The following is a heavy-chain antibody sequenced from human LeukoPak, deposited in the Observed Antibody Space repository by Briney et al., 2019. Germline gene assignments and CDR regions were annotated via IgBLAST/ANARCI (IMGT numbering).Heavy chain of an antibody. V-gene: IGHV4-59*01. Sequence: SETLSLTCTVSGGSISSYYWSWIRQPPGKGLEWIGYIYYSGSTNYNPSLKSRVTISVDTSKNQFSLKLSSVTAADTAVYYCARLGPMVRGVIMTDYYYGMDVWGQGTTVTVSS. CDR2: IYYSGST. CDR1: GGSISSYY. D-gene: IGHD3-10*01. CDR3: ARLGPMVRGVIMTDYYYGMDV. J-gene: IGHJ6*02.